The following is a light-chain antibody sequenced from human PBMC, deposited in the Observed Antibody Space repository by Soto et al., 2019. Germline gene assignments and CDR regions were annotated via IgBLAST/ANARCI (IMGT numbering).Light chain of an antibody. V-gene: IGKV1-5*01. CDR3: QQYNSYSST. Sequence: DIQMTQSPSTLSASVGDRVTITCRASQSISSWLAWYQQKPGKAPKLLIYDASSLESGVPSRFSGSGSGTEFTLTISSLQPDDVATYYCQQYNSYSSTFGPGTKVDIK. J-gene: IGKJ3*01. CDR1: QSISSW. CDR2: DAS.